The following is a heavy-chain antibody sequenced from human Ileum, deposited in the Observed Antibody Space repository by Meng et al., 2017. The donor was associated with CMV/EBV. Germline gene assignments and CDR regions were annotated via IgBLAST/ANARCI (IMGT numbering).Heavy chain of an antibody. CDR3: ARDLGSGYLLGKTLGY. D-gene: IGHD3-22*01. V-gene: IGHV3-21*01. Sequence: GASLKISCAASGFTFSSYSMNWVRQAPGKGLEWVSSISSSSSYIYYADSVKGRFTISRDNAKNSLYLQMNSLRAEDTAVYYCARDLGSGYLLGKTLGYWGQGTLVTVSS. CDR1: GFTFSSYS. J-gene: IGHJ4*02. CDR2: ISSSSSYI.